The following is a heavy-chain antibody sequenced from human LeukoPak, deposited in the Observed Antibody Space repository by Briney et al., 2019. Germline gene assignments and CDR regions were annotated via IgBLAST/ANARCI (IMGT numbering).Heavy chain of an antibody. CDR3: AKEGYRYGYAIDY. CDR2: IYSGGST. J-gene: IGHJ4*02. Sequence: GGSLRLSCAASGFTVSSNYMSWVRQAPGKGLEWVSVIYSGGSTYYADSVKARFTISRDNSKNTLYLQMNSLRAEDTAVYYCAKEGYRYGYAIDYWGQGTLVTVSS. V-gene: IGHV3-66*01. CDR1: GFTVSSNY. D-gene: IGHD5-18*01.